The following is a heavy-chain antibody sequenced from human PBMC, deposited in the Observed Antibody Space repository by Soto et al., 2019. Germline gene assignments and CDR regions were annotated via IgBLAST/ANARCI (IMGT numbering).Heavy chain of an antibody. CDR3: ARSGYSSGWYHWYFDF. CDR2: INGGNGNT. V-gene: IGHV1-3*01. Sequence: VQLVQSGAEVKKPGASVKVSCKASGYIFTNYAIHWVRQAPGQRLEWMGWINGGNGNTKYSQKFQGRVTITRDTSASTGYMDLSSLRSEDTAVYYCARSGYSSGWYHWYFDFWGRGTLVTVSS. D-gene: IGHD6-19*01. J-gene: IGHJ2*01. CDR1: GYIFTNYA.